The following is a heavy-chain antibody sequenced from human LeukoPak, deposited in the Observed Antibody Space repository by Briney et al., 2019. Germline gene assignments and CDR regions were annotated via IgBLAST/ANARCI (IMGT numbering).Heavy chain of an antibody. D-gene: IGHD2-2*01. J-gene: IGHJ6*02. CDR2: IYSGGST. V-gene: IGHV3-66*01. Sequence: GGSLRLSCAASGFTVSSNYMSWVHQAPGKGLEWVSVIYSGGSTYYADSVKGRFTISRDNSKNTLYLQMNSLRAEDTAVYYCARDRIVVVPPQNYYYGMDVWGQGTTVTVSS. CDR3: ARDRIVVVPPQNYYYGMDV. CDR1: GFTVSSNY.